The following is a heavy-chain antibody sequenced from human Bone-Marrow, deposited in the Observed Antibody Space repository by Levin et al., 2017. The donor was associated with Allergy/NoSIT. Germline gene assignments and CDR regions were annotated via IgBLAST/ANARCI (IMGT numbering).Heavy chain of an antibody. D-gene: IGHD3-10*01. CDR1: GYTFTHYY. V-gene: IGHV1-46*01. CDR2: INPLTGNS. CDR3: ATQGAIYYGSGNWFDP. J-gene: IGHJ5*02. Sequence: GASVKVSCKASGYTFTHYYVHWVRQAPGQGLEWMAMINPLTGNSDYAQQFQGRLTVTRDTSASTVYMELPSLISRDTAVYYCATQGAIYYGSGNWFDPWGQGTLVTVSS.